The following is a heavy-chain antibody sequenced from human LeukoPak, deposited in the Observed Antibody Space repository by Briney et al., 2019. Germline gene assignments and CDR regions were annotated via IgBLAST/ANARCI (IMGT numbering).Heavy chain of an antibody. CDR3: ARVVGGAYYYYYYMDV. CDR2: ISAYNGNT. V-gene: IGHV1-18*01. Sequence: ASVKVSCKASGGTFSSYAISWVRQAPGQGLEWMGWISAYNGNTNYAQKLQGRVTMTTDTSTSTAYMELRSLRSDDTAVYYCARVVGGAYYYYYYMDVWGKGTTVTVSS. D-gene: IGHD3-16*01. J-gene: IGHJ6*03. CDR1: GGTFSSYA.